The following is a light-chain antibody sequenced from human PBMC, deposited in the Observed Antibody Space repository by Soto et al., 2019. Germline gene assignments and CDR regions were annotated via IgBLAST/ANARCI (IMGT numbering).Light chain of an antibody. CDR1: QSASSSY. V-gene: IGKV3-20*01. CDR2: GAS. Sequence: ENVLTQSPGTLSLSPGERATLSCRASQSASSSYLAWYQQKPGQAPRLLIYGASNRATGIPDRFSGSGSGTEFTLTISSLQSEDFAVYYCQQYNKWPPLTFGGGTKVDIK. J-gene: IGKJ4*01. CDR3: QQYNKWPPLT.